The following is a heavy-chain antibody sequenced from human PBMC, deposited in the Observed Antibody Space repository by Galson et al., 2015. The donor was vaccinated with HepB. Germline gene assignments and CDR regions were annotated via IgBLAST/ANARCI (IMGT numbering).Heavy chain of an antibody. CDR3: ARQSYGGYRDDAFAI. J-gene: IGHJ3*02. CDR2: IYYSGST. CDR1: GGSISGYY. V-gene: IGHV4-59*08. Sequence: ETLSLTCTVSGGSISGYYWSWIRQPPGKGLEWIGYIYYSGSTNYNPSLKSRVTISVDTSKKQFSLKLRSVTAADTAVYYCARQSYGGYRDDAFAIWGQGTMVTVSS. D-gene: IGHD4-23*01.